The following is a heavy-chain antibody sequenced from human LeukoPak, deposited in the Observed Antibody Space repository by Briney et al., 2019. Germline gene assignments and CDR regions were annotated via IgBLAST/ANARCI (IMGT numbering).Heavy chain of an antibody. V-gene: IGHV3-53*01. CDR1: GFTVSSNY. CDR2: IYSDGST. Sequence: GGSLRLSCAASGFTVSSNYMSWVRQAPGKGLEWVSEIYSDGSTYYAASVKGRFSISRDNSKNTLYLQMNSLRAEDTAVYYCAKRHSGSYYEYFDYWGQGTLVTDSS. CDR3: AKRHSGSYYEYFDY. J-gene: IGHJ4*02. D-gene: IGHD1-26*01.